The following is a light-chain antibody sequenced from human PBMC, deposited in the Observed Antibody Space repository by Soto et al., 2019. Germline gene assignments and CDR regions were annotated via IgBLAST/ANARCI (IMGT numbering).Light chain of an antibody. CDR2: EAS. Sequence: IQMTDAPSTLSGSVLYRVSITFLAIQTISSWLSWYQQKPGKAPKLLIYEASTLKSGVPSRFSGSGSGTEFTLTISSLQPDDFATYYCQHYNSYSEAFGQGTKVDIK. CDR3: QHYNSYSEA. V-gene: IGKV1-5*03. J-gene: IGKJ1*01. CDR1: QTISSW.